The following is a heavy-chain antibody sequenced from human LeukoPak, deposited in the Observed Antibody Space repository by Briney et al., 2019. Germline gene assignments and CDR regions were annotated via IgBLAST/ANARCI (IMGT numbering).Heavy chain of an antibody. V-gene: IGHV3-21*01. CDR1: GFTFSSYS. J-gene: IGHJ4*02. CDR3: AGGVIAAAGIYDY. CDR2: ISSSSSYI. D-gene: IGHD6-13*01. Sequence: PGGSLRLSCAASGFTFSSYSMNWVRQAPGEGLEWVSSISSSSSYIYYADSVKGRFTISRDNAKNSLYLQMNSLRAKDTAVYYCAGGVIAAAGIYDYWGQGTLVTVSS.